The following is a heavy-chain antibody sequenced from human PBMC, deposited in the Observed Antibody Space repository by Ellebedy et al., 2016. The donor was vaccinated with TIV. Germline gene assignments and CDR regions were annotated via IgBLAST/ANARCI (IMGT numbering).Heavy chain of an antibody. CDR2: IFYSGHT. J-gene: IGHJ4*02. Sequence: MPSETLSLTCTVSGASITSYYWNWIRQPPGKGLGWIAYIFYSGHTNYNPSLKSRVTISVDTSKNQFSLKLNSVTAADTAVYYCAREARIAVAGTAGFDYWGQGTLATVSS. V-gene: IGHV4-59*01. CDR3: AREARIAVAGTAGFDY. CDR1: GASITSYY. D-gene: IGHD6-19*01.